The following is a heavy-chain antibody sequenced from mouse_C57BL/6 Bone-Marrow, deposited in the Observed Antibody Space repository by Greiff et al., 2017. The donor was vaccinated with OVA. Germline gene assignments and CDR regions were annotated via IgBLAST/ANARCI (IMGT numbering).Heavy chain of an antibody. D-gene: IGHD2-3*01. CDR3: TTGFYDGYH. CDR2: IDPENGDT. J-gene: IGHJ2*01. V-gene: IGHV14-4*01. Sequence: EVKLQESGAELVRPGASVKLSCTASGFNIKDDYMHWVKQRPEQGLEWIGWIDPENGDTEYASKFQGKATITADTSSNTAYLQLSSLTSEDTAVYYCTTGFYDGYHWGQGTTLTVSS. CDR1: GFNIKDDY.